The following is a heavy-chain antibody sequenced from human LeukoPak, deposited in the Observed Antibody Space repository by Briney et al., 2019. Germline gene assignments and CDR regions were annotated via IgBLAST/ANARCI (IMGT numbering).Heavy chain of an antibody. D-gene: IGHD3-3*01. Sequence: GGSLRLSCAASGFTFSSYWMNWARQAPGRGLEWVASINHNGNVNYYVDSVKGRFTISRDNAKNSLYLQMSNLRAEDTAVYFCARAGENDFWSGYSKRAYYFDYWGQGTLVTVSS. V-gene: IGHV3-7*03. J-gene: IGHJ4*02. CDR1: GFTFSSYW. CDR2: INHNGNVN. CDR3: ARAGENDFWSGYSKRAYYFDY.